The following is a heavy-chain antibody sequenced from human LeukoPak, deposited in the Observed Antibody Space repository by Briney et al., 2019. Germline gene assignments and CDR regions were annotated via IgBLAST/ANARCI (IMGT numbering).Heavy chain of an antibody. J-gene: IGHJ4*02. CDR1: GFTFDDYA. Sequence: GGSLRLSCAASGFTFDDYAMHWVRQAPGKGLEWVSLISGHGGSTYYADSVKGRFTISRDNSKNSLYLQMNSLRTEDTALYYCAKEMATITSLDYWGRGTQVTVSS. CDR2: ISGHGGST. D-gene: IGHD5-24*01. CDR3: AKEMATITSLDY. V-gene: IGHV3-43*02.